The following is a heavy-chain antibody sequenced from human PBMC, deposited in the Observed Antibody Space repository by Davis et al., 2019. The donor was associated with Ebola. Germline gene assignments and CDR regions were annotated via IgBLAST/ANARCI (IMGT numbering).Heavy chain of an antibody. CDR2: IRYDGSRK. D-gene: IGHD4-23*01. J-gene: IGHJ4*02. CDR3: ARKTHFDY. Sequence: GGSLRLSCAASGFTLSNYWMSWVRQGPGKGLEWVAFIRYDGSRKYYADPVRGRFTISRDNSKNTLYLQMNSLRAEDTAVYYCARKTHFDYWGQGTLVTVSS. V-gene: IGHV3-30*02. CDR1: GFTLSNYW.